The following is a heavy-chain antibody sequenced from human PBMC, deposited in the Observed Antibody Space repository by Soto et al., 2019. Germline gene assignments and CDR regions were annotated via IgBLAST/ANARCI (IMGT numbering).Heavy chain of an antibody. V-gene: IGHV3-66*01. CDR2: IYSGGST. Sequence: GGSLRLSCAASGFTVSTKYMSWVRQAPGRGLEWVSVIYSGGSTFYADSVRGRFTISRDNSKNMVNLQMNSLRAEDTAVYYCERDTWAADYWGQGTLDTSPQ. CDR3: ERDTWAADY. CDR1: GFTVSTKY. J-gene: IGHJ4*02. D-gene: IGHD3-16*01.